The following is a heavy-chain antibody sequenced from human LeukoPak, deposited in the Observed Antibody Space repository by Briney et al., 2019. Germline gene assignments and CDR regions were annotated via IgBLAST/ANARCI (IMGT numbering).Heavy chain of an antibody. CDR1: GFIFSDYY. CDR3: ARGTGRRKCRSCYFDN. Sequence: GGSLRLSCAASGFIFSDYYMSWLRQAPGKGLEWVSYITSSSYTNYADSVKGRFTISRDNAKNSLYLQMNSLRAEDTAVYYCARGTGRRKCRSCYFDNWGQGTLVTVSS. J-gene: IGHJ4*02. D-gene: IGHD2-2*01. V-gene: IGHV3-11*06. CDR2: ITSSSYT.